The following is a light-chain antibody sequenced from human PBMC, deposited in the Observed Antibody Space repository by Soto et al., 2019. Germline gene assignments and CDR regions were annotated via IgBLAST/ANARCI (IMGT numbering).Light chain of an antibody. J-gene: IGKJ3*01. V-gene: IGKV3-20*01. CDR3: HQYGRSPMFT. CDR1: QSISSNY. CDR2: GAS. Sequence: EIVLTQSPGTLSLSPGDRATLSCRASQSISSNYLACYQQKPGQAPRLLIYGASSRATGIPDRFSGSGYGTDFTLTISRLELEDFAVYYCHQYGRSPMFTLGPGTKVDVK.